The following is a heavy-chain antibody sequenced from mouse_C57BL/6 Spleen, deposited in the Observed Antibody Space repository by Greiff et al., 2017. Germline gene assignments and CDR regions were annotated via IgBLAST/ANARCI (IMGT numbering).Heavy chain of an antibody. V-gene: IGHV5-4*01. J-gene: IGHJ1*03. Sequence: EVNVVESGGGLVKPGGSLKLSCAASGFTFSSYAMSWVRQTPEKRLEWVATISDGGSYTYYPDNVKGRFTISRDNAKNNLYLQMSHLKSEDTAMYYCARDPYGNYWYFDVWGTGTTVTVSS. CDR3: ARDPYGNYWYFDV. CDR1: GFTFSSYA. D-gene: IGHD2-1*01. CDR2: ISDGGSYT.